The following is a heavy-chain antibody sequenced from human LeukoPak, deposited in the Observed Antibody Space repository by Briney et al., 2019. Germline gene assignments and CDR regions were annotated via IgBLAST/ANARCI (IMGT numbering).Heavy chain of an antibody. Sequence: GGSLRLSCAASAFIFSNYGMHWVRQAPGKGLEWVTGIWYDGSKKYYVDSVKGRFTISRDNSNNTLFLQMNSLRAEDTAVYYCARTPCTGGRCYSGDYYYGMDVWGIGTTVTVSS. CDR2: IWYDGSKK. D-gene: IGHD2-15*01. CDR1: AFIFSNYG. J-gene: IGHJ6*04. V-gene: IGHV3-33*01. CDR3: ARTPCTGGRCYSGDYYYGMDV.